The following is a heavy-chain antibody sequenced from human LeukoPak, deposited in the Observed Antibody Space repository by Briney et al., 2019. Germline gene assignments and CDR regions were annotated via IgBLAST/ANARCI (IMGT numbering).Heavy chain of an antibody. V-gene: IGHV3-7*01. J-gene: IGHJ4*02. Sequence: PGGSLTLSCAASGFTFSSYWRNWVPQAPGKGREWVANIKEDGREKYYVDYVKGRFTISRDNAKDSLYLQMNGLRAEDTGVYYCARGLSGSYDYWGQGTLVTVS. CDR2: IKEDGREK. CDR1: GFTFSSYW. CDR3: ARGLSGSYDY. D-gene: IGHD1-26*01.